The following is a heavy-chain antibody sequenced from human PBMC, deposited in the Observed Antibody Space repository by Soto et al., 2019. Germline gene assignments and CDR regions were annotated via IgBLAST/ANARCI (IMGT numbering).Heavy chain of an antibody. CDR1: GYTFTHYG. CDR2: ISAYNGNT. CDR3: ARDRGPFIVGALSSYYFDY. D-gene: IGHD1-26*01. Sequence: QVQLVQSGAEMKRPGASVKVSCTASGYTFTHYGISWVRQAPGQGLEWMGWISAYNGNTNYAQKLQGRVTMTTDTSTRTAYMELRSLRSDDTAVYYCARDRGPFIVGALSSYYFDYWGQGTLLTVSS. J-gene: IGHJ4*02. V-gene: IGHV1-18*01.